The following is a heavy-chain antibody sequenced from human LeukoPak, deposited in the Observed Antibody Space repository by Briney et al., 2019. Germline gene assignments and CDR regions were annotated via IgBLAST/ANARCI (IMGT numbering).Heavy chain of an antibody. CDR1: GFTFSDYY. J-gene: IGHJ4*02. D-gene: IGHD3-10*01. Sequence: GWSLRLSCAASGFTFSDYYMSWIRPAPGKELEGVSYISSSSSYTNYADSVKGRFTISRDNSKNTLYLQMISMRAHDTAVYYCARDAGSGSYFDYWGQGTLVTVSS. CDR2: ISSSSSYT. V-gene: IGHV3-11*06. CDR3: ARDAGSGSYFDY.